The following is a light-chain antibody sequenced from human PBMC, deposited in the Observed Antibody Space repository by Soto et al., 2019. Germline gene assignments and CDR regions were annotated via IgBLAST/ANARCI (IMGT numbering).Light chain of an antibody. CDR3: QQRYSTPPIT. V-gene: IGKV1-39*01. Sequence: DIQMTQSPSSLSASVGDRVTITCRASQSISSYLNWYQQKPGKAPKLLIYAASSLQSGVPSRFSGRGSGTDFTLTISSLQHEDFATYYCQQRYSTPPITFGQGTRLAIK. CDR1: QSISSY. CDR2: AAS. J-gene: IGKJ5*01.